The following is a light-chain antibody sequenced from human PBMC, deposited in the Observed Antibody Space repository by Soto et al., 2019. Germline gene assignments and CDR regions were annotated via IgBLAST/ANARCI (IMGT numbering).Light chain of an antibody. V-gene: IGKV1-5*03. Sequence: DVQMTQSPSTLSAFVGDSVTITCRASQSISTWLAWYQQKPGKAPQLLIYKASSLESGVPSRFSGSGSGTEFTLTISSLQPDDFATYYCQLYNSNSPYTFGQGTKLEIK. CDR3: QLYNSNSPYT. CDR2: KAS. CDR1: QSISTW. J-gene: IGKJ2*01.